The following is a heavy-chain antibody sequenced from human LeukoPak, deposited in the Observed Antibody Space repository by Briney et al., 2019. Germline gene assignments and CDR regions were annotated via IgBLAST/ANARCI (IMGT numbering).Heavy chain of an antibody. D-gene: IGHD1-26*01. CDR3: AKDRVGVTGSFDS. J-gene: IGHJ4*02. CDR2: IRYDGSSK. CDR1: GFTFTSHG. Sequence: GGSLRLSXAASGFTFTSHGMHWVRQAPGKGLEWVAFIRYDGSSKYYVDSVKGRFAISRDNSKNTLCLQMNSLRTEDTAVYYCAKDRVGVTGSFDSWGQGTLVTVSS. V-gene: IGHV3-30*02.